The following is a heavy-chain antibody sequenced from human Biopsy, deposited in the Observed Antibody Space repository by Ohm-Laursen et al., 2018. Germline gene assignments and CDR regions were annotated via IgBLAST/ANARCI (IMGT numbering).Heavy chain of an antibody. Sequence: DTLSLTCEVYGKTFSDYYWSWIREPPGKGLEWIGQINQSGRTNYNPSLKSRVNISADKSNNQFSLKLTSVTSADTAVYFCGNEVHGRDYWGLGAPVTVSS. CDR3: GNEVHGRDY. D-gene: IGHD2-15*01. J-gene: IGHJ4*02. CDR1: GKTFSDYY. V-gene: IGHV4-34*08. CDR2: INQSGRT.